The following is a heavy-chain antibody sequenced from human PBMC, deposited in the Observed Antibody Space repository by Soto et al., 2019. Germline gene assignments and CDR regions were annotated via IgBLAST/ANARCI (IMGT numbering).Heavy chain of an antibody. J-gene: IGHJ4*02. CDR1: GYTFTSYG. CDR2: ISGHNDNT. D-gene: IGHD3-22*01. CDR3: ARSLYYDSSGSDFDY. V-gene: IGHV1-18*01. Sequence: ASVKVSCKASGYTFTSYGISWVRQAPGQGLEWMGWISGHNDNTNYAQKLQGRVTMTTDTSTSTAYMELRSLRSDGTAVYYCARSLYYDSSGSDFDYWGQGTLVTVSS.